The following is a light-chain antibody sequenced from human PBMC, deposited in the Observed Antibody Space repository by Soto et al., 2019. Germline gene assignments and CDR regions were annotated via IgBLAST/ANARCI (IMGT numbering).Light chain of an antibody. Sequence: QAVVTQEPSLTVSPGGTVTLTCASTTGPVTTNFYPNWFQQKPGQPPRALIYSTNNRHSWTPARFSGSLLGGKAALTLSDVQPEDEADYYCLLSYGSARKAFGGGTQLTVL. J-gene: IGLJ2*01. V-gene: IGLV7-43*01. CDR1: TGPVTTNFY. CDR2: STN. CDR3: LLSYGSARKA.